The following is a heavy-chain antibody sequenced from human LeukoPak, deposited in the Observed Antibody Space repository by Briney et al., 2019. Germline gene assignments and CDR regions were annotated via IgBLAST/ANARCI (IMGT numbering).Heavy chain of an antibody. Sequence: GGSLRLSCAASGFTVNRKYMSWVRQAPGEGLEWVSVLYSDGSTFYAGSVKGRFTISRDDSKNTVYLQMTSLRAEDTAIYYCARAYDSSGAHFDYWGQGTLVTVAS. J-gene: IGHJ4*02. CDR3: ARAYDSSGAHFDY. CDR2: LYSDGST. CDR1: GFTVNRKY. V-gene: IGHV3-66*01. D-gene: IGHD3-22*01.